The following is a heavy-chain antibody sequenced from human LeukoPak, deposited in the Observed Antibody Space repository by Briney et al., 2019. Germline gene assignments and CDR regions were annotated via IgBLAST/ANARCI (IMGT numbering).Heavy chain of an antibody. CDR2: IYHSGST. Sequence: SETLSLTCAVYGGSFSGYYWSWIRQPPGKGLEWIGEIYHSGSTNYNPSLKSRVTISVDKSKNQFSLKLSSVTAADTAVYYCARNNSSGWYAYYYYYMDVWGKGTTVTVSS. CDR1: GGSFSGYY. V-gene: IGHV4-34*01. D-gene: IGHD6-19*01. CDR3: ARNNSSGWYAYYYYYMDV. J-gene: IGHJ6*03.